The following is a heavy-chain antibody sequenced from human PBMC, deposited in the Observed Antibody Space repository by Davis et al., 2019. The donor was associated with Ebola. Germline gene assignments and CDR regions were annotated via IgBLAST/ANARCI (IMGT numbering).Heavy chain of an antibody. CDR1: GGTFSSYA. J-gene: IGHJ5*02. D-gene: IGHD3-16*01. Sequence: AASVKVSCKASGGTFSSYAISWVRQAPGQGLEWMGGIIPIFGTANYAQKLQGRVTMTTDTSTSTAYMELRSLRSDDTAVYYCARRGTGWFDPWGQGTLVTVSS. CDR3: ARRGTGWFDP. V-gene: IGHV1-69*05. CDR2: IIPIFGTA.